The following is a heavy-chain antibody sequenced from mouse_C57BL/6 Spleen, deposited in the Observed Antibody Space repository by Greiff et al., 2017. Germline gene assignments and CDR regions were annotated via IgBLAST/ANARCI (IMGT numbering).Heavy chain of an antibody. D-gene: IGHD1-2*01. Sequence: VQLQQSGPELVKPGASVKISCKASGYAFSSSWMNWVKQRPGKGLEWIGRIYPGDGDTNYNGKFKGKATLTAYKSSSTAYMQLSSLTSEDSAVYFCARSADYFDYWGQGTTLTVSS. J-gene: IGHJ2*01. CDR2: IYPGDGDT. V-gene: IGHV1-82*01. CDR3: ARSADYFDY. CDR1: GYAFSSSW.